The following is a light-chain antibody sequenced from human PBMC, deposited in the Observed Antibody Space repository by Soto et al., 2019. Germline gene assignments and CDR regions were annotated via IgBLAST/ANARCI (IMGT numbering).Light chain of an antibody. V-gene: IGKV1-39*01. CDR1: QGIRND. CDR3: QQSYSTPSWT. Sequence: IQMTQSPSSLSASVGDTVTITCRASQGIRNDLGWYQQKPGKAPKLLIYKASTLKSGVPSRFSGSGSGTDFTLTISSLQPEDFATYYCQQSYSTPSWTFGQGTKVDIK. J-gene: IGKJ1*01. CDR2: KAS.